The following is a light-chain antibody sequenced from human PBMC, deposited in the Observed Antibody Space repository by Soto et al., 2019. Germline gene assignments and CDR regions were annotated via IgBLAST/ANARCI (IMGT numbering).Light chain of an antibody. V-gene: IGKV3-15*01. Sequence: EIVVTQSPATLSVSPGERATLSCRASQSLSSNLAWYQQKPGQAPRLLMYDTSTRATDIPARFSGSGSGTEFTLTISSLQSEDFAVYYCQQYNNWPHTFGQGTRLEIK. CDR2: DTS. CDR3: QQYNNWPHT. J-gene: IGKJ5*01. CDR1: QSLSSN.